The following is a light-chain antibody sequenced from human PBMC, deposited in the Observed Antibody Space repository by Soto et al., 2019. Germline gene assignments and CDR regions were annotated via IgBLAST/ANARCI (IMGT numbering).Light chain of an antibody. Sequence: EIVLTQSPGTLSLSPGQRATLSCRASQRLNDVYLSWYQQKPGQAPRLLIYGTSKRAAGIPDRFSGSGFGTDFTLTISRLEPEYFAVYYCLRYGTSPAYSFGQGTKLEIK. CDR1: QRLNDVY. CDR2: GTS. V-gene: IGKV3-20*01. J-gene: IGKJ2*01. CDR3: LRYGTSPAYS.